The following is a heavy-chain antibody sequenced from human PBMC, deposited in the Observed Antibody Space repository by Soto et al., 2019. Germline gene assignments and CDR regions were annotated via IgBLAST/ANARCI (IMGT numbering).Heavy chain of an antibody. Sequence: GASVKVSCKASGFTFSSSAMQWVRQARGQRLEGIGWIVDGSGNTNNAQKFQERVTITSDMSTSTAYMELSSLRSEDTALYYCAKAHPQNIGVPTYYFDYWGQGTLVTVSS. CDR3: AKAHPQNIGVPTYYFDY. CDR1: GFTFSSSA. D-gene: IGHD2-2*01. CDR2: IVDGSGNT. V-gene: IGHV1-58*02. J-gene: IGHJ4*02.